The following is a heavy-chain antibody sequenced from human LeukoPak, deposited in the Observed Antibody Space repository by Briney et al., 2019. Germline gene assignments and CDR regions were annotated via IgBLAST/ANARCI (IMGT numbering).Heavy chain of an antibody. V-gene: IGHV4-34*01. J-gene: IGHJ4*02. CDR2: INHSGST. CDR1: GGSFSGYY. D-gene: IGHD4-23*01. CDR3: ASGRNSGGNPTRPLDY. Sequence: PSETLSLTCAVYGGSFSGYYWSWIRQPPGKGLEWIGEINHSGSTNYDPALKSRATISAATPQNHCSLKPSSATAPHTAVYYCASGRNSGGNPTRPLDYWGQGTLVTLSS.